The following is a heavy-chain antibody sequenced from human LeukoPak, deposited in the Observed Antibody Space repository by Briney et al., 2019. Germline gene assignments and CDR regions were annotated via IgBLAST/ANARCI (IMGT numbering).Heavy chain of an antibody. D-gene: IGHD3-10*01. CDR3: ARAPGYYGSGNWFDP. J-gene: IGHJ5*02. V-gene: IGHV4-59*01. Sequence: SETLSLTCTVSGGSISSYYWSWIRPPPGKGLEWIGYIYYSGSTNYNPSLKSRVTISVDTSKNQFSLKLSSVTAADPAVYYCARAPGYYGSGNWFDPWGQGTLVTVSS. CDR2: IYYSGST. CDR1: GGSISSYY.